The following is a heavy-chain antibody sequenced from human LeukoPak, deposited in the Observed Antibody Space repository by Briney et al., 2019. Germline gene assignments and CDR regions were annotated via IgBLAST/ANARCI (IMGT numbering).Heavy chain of an antibody. J-gene: IGHJ5*02. CDR3: ARDGDGYNYWFDP. Sequence: SETLFLTCSVSGASIRSHYWSWIRQPPGKALEWIGYVFYSGSTKYNPSLTGRVTISIDTSKKSFSLRLRSVTAADTAVYYCARDGDGYNYWFDPWGQGTPVTVSS. CDR2: VFYSGST. CDR1: GASIRSHY. D-gene: IGHD5-24*01. V-gene: IGHV4-59*11.